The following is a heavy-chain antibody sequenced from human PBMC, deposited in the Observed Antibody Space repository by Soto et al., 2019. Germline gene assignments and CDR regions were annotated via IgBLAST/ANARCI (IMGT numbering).Heavy chain of an antibody. D-gene: IGHD6-6*01. V-gene: IGHV1-2*04. Sequence: ASVKVSCKASGYTFTGYYMHWVRQAPGQGLEWMGWINPNSGGTNYAQKFQGWVTMTRDTSISTAYMELSRLRSDDTAVYYCARAAWVEAARLGYDAFDIWGQGTMVTVSS. J-gene: IGHJ3*02. CDR2: INPNSGGT. CDR1: GYTFTGYY. CDR3: ARAAWVEAARLGYDAFDI.